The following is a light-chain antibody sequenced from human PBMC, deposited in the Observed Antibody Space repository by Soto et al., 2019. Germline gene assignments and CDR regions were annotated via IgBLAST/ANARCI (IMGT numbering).Light chain of an antibody. CDR3: QQRSNWPPIT. CDR1: QSVSSY. Sequence: ESVFTQSTGALSLSPAERATLSCRASQSVSSYLAWYQQKPGQAPRLLIYDASNRATGIPARFSGSGSGTDFTLTISSLEPEDFAVYYCQQRSNWPPITFGQGTRLEIK. V-gene: IGKV3-11*01. CDR2: DAS. J-gene: IGKJ5*01.